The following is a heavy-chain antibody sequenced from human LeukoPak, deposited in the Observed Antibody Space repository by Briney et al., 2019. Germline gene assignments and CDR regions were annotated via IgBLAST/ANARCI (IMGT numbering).Heavy chain of an antibody. V-gene: IGHV4-39*07. CDR3: ARGPYSGSYSPFDY. J-gene: IGHJ4*02. CDR2: IYYDGST. D-gene: IGHD1-26*01. CDR1: GGSISSSLYY. Sequence: SETLSLTCTVSGGSISSSLYYWGWIRQPPGKGLEWIGNIYYDGSTYYNPSLKSRVTISVDTSKNQFSLKLSSVTAADTAMYYCARGPYSGSYSPFDYWGQGTLVTVSS.